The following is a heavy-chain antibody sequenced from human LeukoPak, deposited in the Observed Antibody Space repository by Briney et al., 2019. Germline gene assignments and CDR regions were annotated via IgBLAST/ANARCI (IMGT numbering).Heavy chain of an antibody. Sequence: SETLSLTCAVYGGSFSGYYWSWIRQPPGKGLEWIGEINHSGSTYYNPSLKSRVSISVDTSKNQFSLRLSSVTAADTAVYYCARHAWLMYYFDYWGQGTLVTVSS. CDR3: ARHAWLMYYFDY. J-gene: IGHJ4*02. CDR2: INHSGST. D-gene: IGHD3-22*01. V-gene: IGHV4-34*01. CDR1: GGSFSGYY.